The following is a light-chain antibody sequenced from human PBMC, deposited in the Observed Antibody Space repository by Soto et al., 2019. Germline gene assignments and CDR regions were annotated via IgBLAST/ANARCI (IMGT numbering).Light chain of an antibody. CDR2: DND. J-gene: IGLJ2*01. CDR3: ATWESSLSIAV. CDR1: TSNIGYNF. Sequence: QSVLTQPPSVSAAPGQRVTISCSGSTSNIGYNFVSWYQQFPGAAPKLLIFDNDKRVSGTPDRFSGSKSGTSGTLAITGLQTGDEADYYCATWESSLSIAVFGGGTKVTVL. V-gene: IGLV1-51*01.